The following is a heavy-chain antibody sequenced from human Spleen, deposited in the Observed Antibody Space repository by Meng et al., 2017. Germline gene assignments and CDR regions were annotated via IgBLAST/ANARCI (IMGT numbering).Heavy chain of an antibody. Sequence: GEFLKISCAASGFTFSSYAMHWVRQAPGKGLEWVAVISYDGSNKYYADSVKGRFTISRDNSKNTLYLQMNSLRAEDTAVYYCARDSSSWYYFDYWGQGTLVTVSS. V-gene: IGHV3-30*01. CDR3: ARDSSSWYYFDY. CDR2: ISYDGSNK. J-gene: IGHJ4*02. D-gene: IGHD6-13*01. CDR1: GFTFSSYA.